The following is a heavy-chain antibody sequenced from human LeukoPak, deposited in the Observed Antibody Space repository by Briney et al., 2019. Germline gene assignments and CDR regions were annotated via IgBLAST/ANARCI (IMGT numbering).Heavy chain of an antibody. D-gene: IGHD4-17*01. J-gene: IGHJ4*02. CDR3: ANAYGDYAY. CDR2: ISASGANT. Sequence: GGSLRLSCAASGFTFNNYAMTWVRQAPGKGLEWVSAISASGANTYYADSVKGRFTISRDNSKNTLYLQMNSLRAEDTAIYYCANAYGDYAYWGQGTLVTVSS. V-gene: IGHV3-23*01. CDR1: GFTFNNYA.